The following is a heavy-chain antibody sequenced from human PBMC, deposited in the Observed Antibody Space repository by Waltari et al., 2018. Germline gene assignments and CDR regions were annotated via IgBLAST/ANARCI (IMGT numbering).Heavy chain of an antibody. V-gene: IGHV3-23*01. Sequence: ELQLLESGGGLVQPGGSLRLSCAASGFTFRSNTMSWVRQGPGTALGWLPGFGCSGISTLYSDSVKGRFTMSRDNAKNTLSLQMNSLRAEDTAVYYCVRDGSSIANSRSDNWFDSWGQGTLVTVSS. CDR2: FGCSGIST. CDR1: GFTFRSNT. J-gene: IGHJ5*01. CDR3: VRDGSSIANSRSDNWFDS. D-gene: IGHD6-19*01.